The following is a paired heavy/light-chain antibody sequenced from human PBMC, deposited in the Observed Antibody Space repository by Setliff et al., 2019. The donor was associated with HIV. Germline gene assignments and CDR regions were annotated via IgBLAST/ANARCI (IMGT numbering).Light chain of an antibody. Sequence: DIQMTQSPSSLSASVGDRVTFTCRASQSITNYLNWYQQKPGKAPKLLIYAASSLHTGVPSRFSGSGSGTDFTLTISTLQPEDFATYYCQQSYNSPYTFGQGTKLEIK. CDR2: AAS. CDR1: QSITNY. CDR3: QQSYNSPYT. V-gene: IGKV1-39*01. J-gene: IGKJ2*01.
Heavy chain of an antibody. CDR3: AREGVEMASISVNDAFDI. CDR2: IRTEAHGGTT. D-gene: IGHD3-10*01. Sequence: EVQLVESGGGLVQPGRSLRLSCTTSGFTFGDYAMSWVRQAPGKGLEWVGFIRTEAHGGTTEYAASVEDRFAISRDDSKSIAYLEMNSLKSEDTAVYYCAREGVEMASISVNDAFDIWGQGTMVTVSS. V-gene: IGHV3-49*04. CDR1: GFTFGDYA. J-gene: IGHJ3*02.